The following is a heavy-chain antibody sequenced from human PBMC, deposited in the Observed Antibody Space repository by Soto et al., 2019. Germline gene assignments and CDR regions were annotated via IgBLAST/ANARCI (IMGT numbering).Heavy chain of an antibody. CDR3: ARVLSAYYYDSSGYYPFAFDI. V-gene: IGHV4-34*09. CDR2: INHSGST. D-gene: IGHD3-22*01. J-gene: IGHJ3*02. CDR1: GGSFSGYY. Sequence: SETLSLTCAVYGGSFSGYYWSWIRQPPGKGLEWIGEINHSGSTNYNPSLKSRVTISVDTSKNQFSLKLSSVTAADTAVYYCARVLSAYYYDSSGYYPFAFDIWGQGTMVTVSS.